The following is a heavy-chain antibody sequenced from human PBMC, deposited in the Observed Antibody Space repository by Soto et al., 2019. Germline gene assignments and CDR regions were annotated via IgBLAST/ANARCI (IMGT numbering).Heavy chain of an antibody. CDR1: GFIFSNHA. V-gene: IGHV3-23*01. Sequence: GGSLRLSCAASGFIFSNHAMSWVRQVPGKGLEWVSGISAGGNPIYYADSVRGRFTMSRDNSKNMLYLQMNSLRAEDTAVYFCAKRQGIGAAAKNFDFWGQGARVTVSS. D-gene: IGHD6-13*01. CDR2: ISAGGNPI. CDR3: AKRQGIGAAAKNFDF. J-gene: IGHJ4*02.